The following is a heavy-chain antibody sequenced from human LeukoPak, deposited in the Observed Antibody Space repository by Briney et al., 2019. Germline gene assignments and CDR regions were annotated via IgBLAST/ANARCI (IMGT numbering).Heavy chain of an antibody. CDR2: IRYGGTNQ. J-gene: IGHJ4*02. V-gene: IGHV3-30*02. CDR1: GFIFSNYA. Sequence: GGSLRLSCAASGFIFSNYAIHWVRQAPGKGLEWVAFIRYGGTNQYYADSVKGRFTISRDNYKNTLYLQMNSLKTEDTAVYYCAKELTMMVWGQGVLVTVSS. D-gene: IGHD3-22*01. CDR3: AKELTMMV.